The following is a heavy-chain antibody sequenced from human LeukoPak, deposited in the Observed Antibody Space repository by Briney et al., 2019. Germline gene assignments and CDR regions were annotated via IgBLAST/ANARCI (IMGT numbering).Heavy chain of an antibody. J-gene: IGHJ4*02. Sequence: GGSLRLSCAASEFDFSSYSLNWIRQAPGKGLEWVSVIYSGGSTYYADSVKGRFTISRDNSKNTLYLQMNSLRAEDTAMYYCARGEYNWKINDYWGQGTLVTVSS. D-gene: IGHD1-1*01. CDR1: EFDFSSYS. V-gene: IGHV3-66*01. CDR2: IYSGGST. CDR3: ARGEYNWKINDY.